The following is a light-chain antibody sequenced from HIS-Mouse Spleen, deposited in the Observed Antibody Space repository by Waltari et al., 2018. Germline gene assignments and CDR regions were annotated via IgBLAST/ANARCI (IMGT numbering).Light chain of an antibody. CDR2: DTS. Sequence: QAVVTQEPSLTVSPGGTVTPTCGSSPGAVTSGHYPYWFQQKPGQAPRPLIYDTSNKHSWTPARFSGSLLGGKAALTLSGAQPEDEAEYYCLLSYSGARPMFGGGTKLTVL. J-gene: IGLJ3*02. CDR3: LLSYSGARPM. CDR1: PGAVTSGHY. V-gene: IGLV7-46*01.